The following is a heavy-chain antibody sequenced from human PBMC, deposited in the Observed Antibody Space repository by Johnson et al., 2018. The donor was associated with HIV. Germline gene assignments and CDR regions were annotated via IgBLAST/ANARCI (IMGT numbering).Heavy chain of an antibody. CDR1: GLTFSSYG. J-gene: IGHJ3*01. Sequence: VLLVESGGGLVQHGGSLRLSCVASGLTFSSYGMSWVRQAPGKGSEWVTGMRGSGGSKDDADSVKGRFTISRDNSKSTLFRQRNSLRAEDTAAYYCAKADDILTGYYKGFDAFDVWGQGTMVSVS. CDR3: AKADDILTGYYKGFDAFDV. D-gene: IGHD3-9*01. V-gene: IGHV3-23*04. CDR2: MRGSGGSK.